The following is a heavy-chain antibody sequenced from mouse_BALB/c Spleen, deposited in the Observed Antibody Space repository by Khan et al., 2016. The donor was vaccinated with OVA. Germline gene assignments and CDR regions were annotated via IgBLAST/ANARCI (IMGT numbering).Heavy chain of an antibody. CDR1: GYSITSGYY. CDR3: ASKSYGKGAY. J-gene: IGHJ3*01. D-gene: IGHD1-1*02. CDR2: ISYDGSN. Sequence: EVQLQESGPGLVKPSQSLSLTCSVTGYSITSGYYWSWIRQFPGNRLEWMGYISYDGSNNYNPSLKNRISITRDTSKKQFFLKLNSVTTEDTATXYYASKSYGKGAYWGQGTLVTVSA. V-gene: IGHV3-6*02.